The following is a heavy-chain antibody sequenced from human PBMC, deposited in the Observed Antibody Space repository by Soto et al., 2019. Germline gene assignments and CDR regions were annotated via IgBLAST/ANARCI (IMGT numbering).Heavy chain of an antibody. D-gene: IGHD3-22*01. J-gene: IGHJ1*01. CDR2: ISYTGSV. V-gene: IGHV4-30-4*01. CDR3: ASATYYYDSTGYRGEYFHH. Sequence: QVQLQESGPGLVKPSQTLSLTCTVSGGSIRSNDNYWTWIRQFPGKDLEWLGYISYTGSVYYSPSLKSRLTISVDTYKNQFSLNLSSGTAADTAVYYCASATYYYDSTGYRGEYFHHWGPGTLVTVSS. CDR1: GGSIRSNDNY.